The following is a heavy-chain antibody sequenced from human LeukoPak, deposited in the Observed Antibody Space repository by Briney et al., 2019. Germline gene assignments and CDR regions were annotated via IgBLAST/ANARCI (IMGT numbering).Heavy chain of an antibody. CDR1: GFTVSSNY. CDR3: VRGDYGDYTLFDY. Sequence: GGSLRLSCAASGFTVSSNYMSWVRQAPGKGLEWVSVIYSGGSTYYADSVKGRFTISRDNSKNTLYLQMNSLRAEDTAVYYCVRGDYGDYTLFDYWGQGTLVNVSS. D-gene: IGHD4-17*01. J-gene: IGHJ4*02. V-gene: IGHV3-53*01. CDR2: IYSGGST.